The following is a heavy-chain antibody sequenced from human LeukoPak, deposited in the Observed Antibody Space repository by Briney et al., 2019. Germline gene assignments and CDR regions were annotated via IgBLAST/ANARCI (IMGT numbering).Heavy chain of an antibody. J-gene: IGHJ3*02. D-gene: IGHD3-10*01. CDR1: GFTFSSYG. Sequence: GGSLRLSCAASGFTFSSYGMHWVRQAPGKGLEWVAVISYDGSNKYYADSVKGRFTISRDNSKNTLYLQMNSLRAEDTAVYYCARESGSGSGSYYRAFDIWGQGTMVTVSS. CDR3: ARESGSGSGSYYRAFDI. CDR2: ISYDGSNK. V-gene: IGHV3-30*03.